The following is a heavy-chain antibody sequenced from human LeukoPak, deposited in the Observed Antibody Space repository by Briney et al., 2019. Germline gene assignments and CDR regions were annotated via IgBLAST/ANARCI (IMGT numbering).Heavy chain of an antibody. J-gene: IGHJ4*02. Sequence: SQTLSLTCGISGDSVSSNSAAWNWIRQSPSRGLEWLGRTYYRSKWFINYAPSVKSRIIINPDTPKNQVSLQLNSVTPEDTAVYYCTRFDCSSGRCPRFDNWGQGTLVTVSS. CDR3: TRFDCSSGRCPRFDN. D-gene: IGHD6-19*01. V-gene: IGHV6-1*01. CDR1: GDSVSSNSAA. CDR2: TYYRSKWFI.